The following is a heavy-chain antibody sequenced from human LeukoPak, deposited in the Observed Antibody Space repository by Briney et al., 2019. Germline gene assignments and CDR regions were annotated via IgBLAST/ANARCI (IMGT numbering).Heavy chain of an antibody. J-gene: IGHJ3*02. Sequence: PSETLSLTCAVSGYSISSGYYWGWIRQLPGKGLEWIGSIYHSGSTYYNPSLKSRVTISVDTSKNQFSLKLSSVTAADTAVYYCARHDGYYDFWSGFAGAFDIWGQGTMVTVSS. CDR3: ARHDGYYDFWSGFAGAFDI. D-gene: IGHD3-3*01. CDR2: IYHSGST. V-gene: IGHV4-38-2*01. CDR1: GYSISSGYY.